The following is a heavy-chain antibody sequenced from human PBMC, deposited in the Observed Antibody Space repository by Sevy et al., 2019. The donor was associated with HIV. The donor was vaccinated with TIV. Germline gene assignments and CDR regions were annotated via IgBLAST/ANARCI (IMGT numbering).Heavy chain of an antibody. V-gene: IGHV1-69*13. D-gene: IGHD7-27*01. Sequence: ASVKVSCKASGGTFSSYAISWVRQAPGQGLEWMGGIIPIFGTANYAQKFQGRVTITADESTSTAYMELSSLRSEDTAVYYCARDRELTGDLGLFDYWGQGTLVTVSS. CDR2: IIPIFGTA. CDR1: GGTFSSYA. J-gene: IGHJ4*02. CDR3: ARDRELTGDLGLFDY.